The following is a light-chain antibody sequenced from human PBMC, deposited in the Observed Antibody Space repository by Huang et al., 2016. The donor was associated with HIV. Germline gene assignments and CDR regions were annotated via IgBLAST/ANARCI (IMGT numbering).Light chain of an antibody. CDR1: QDINNY. CDR3: QQYDNLPPYT. J-gene: IGKJ2*01. Sequence: DIQMTQSPSSLSASVGDRVTITCQASQDINNYLSWYQQKPGKAPKLLIYDASNLETGVPSRSSGSGSGTDFTFTISSLQPEDIATYYCQQYDNLPPYTFGQGTKLEIK. CDR2: DAS. V-gene: IGKV1-33*01.